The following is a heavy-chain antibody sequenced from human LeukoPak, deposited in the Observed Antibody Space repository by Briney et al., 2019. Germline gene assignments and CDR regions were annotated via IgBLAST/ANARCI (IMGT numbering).Heavy chain of an antibody. CDR1: GFTFSGSG. CDR2: IWHDGSNK. V-gene: IGHV3-30*02. CDR3: AKDKGKNSFDY. J-gene: IGHJ4*02. D-gene: IGHD4-23*01. Sequence: GGSLRLSCTASGFTFSGSGMHWVRQAPGKGLEGVTFIWHDGSNKYYAESVKGRFTVSRDNSRNTVYLQMNNLRVEDTAVYYCAKDKGKNSFDYWGQGTLVTVSS.